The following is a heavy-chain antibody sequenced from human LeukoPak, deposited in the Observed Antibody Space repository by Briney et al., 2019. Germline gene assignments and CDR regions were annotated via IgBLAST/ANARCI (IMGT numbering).Heavy chain of an antibody. D-gene: IGHD1-26*01. CDR2: ISSSGSTI. V-gene: IGHV3-48*03. J-gene: IGHJ3*02. CDR1: GFTFSSYE. Sequence: GGSLRLSCAASGFTFSSYEMNWVRQAPGKGLEWVSYISSSGSTIYYADSEKGRFTISRDNAKNSLYLQMNSLRAGDTAVYYCARGTLVGATREYDAFDIWGQGTMVTVSS. CDR3: ARGTLVGATREYDAFDI.